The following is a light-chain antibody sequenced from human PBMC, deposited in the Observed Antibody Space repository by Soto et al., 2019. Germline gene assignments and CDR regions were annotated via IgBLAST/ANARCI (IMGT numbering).Light chain of an antibody. Sequence: QSALTQPASVSGSPGQSITISCTGTSSDIGAYNSVSWYQQYPGRAPKLMIYEVSNRPSGVSVRFSASKSGNTASLTISGLQAEDEADYYCNSRGGSRPYHVFGTGTKLTVL. J-gene: IGLJ1*01. CDR2: EVS. CDR3: NSRGGSRPYHV. V-gene: IGLV2-14*01. CDR1: SSDIGAYNS.